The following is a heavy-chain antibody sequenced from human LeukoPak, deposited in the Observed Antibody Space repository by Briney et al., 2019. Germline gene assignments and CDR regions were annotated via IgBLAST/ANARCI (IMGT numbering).Heavy chain of an antibody. CDR2: IYSGGST. D-gene: IGHD2-15*01. V-gene: IGHV3-53*01. J-gene: IGHJ4*02. CDR3: ARRAGSYSHSYDY. CDR1: ELTLSINY. Sequence: GGSLRLSCAASELTLSINYMSWIRQAPGRGLEWVSFIYSGGSTYYADSVRGRFIISKDNSKNTLYLQMNSLRAEDTAVYYCARRAGSYSHSYDYWGQGPLVTVSS.